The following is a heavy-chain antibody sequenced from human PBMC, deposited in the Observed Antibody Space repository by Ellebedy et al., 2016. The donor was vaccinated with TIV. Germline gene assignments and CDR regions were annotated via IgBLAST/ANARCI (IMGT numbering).Heavy chain of an antibody. Sequence: SETLSLTXAVYGGSFSDYYWGWIRQPPGKGLEWIGSIYYSGSTYYNPSLKSRVTISVDTSKNQFSLKLSSVTAADTAVYYCARGDILTGYFDYWGQGTLVTVSS. CDR1: GGSFSDYY. CDR3: ARGDILTGYFDY. J-gene: IGHJ4*02. V-gene: IGHV4-34*01. CDR2: IYYSGST. D-gene: IGHD3-9*01.